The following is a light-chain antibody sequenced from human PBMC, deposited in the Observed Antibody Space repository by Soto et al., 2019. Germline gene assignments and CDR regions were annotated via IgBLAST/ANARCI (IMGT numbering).Light chain of an antibody. Sequence: VLTQSPDSLTVALGERATITSKSSQIVLYSSNNKNYLAWYQQKPGQPPKLLIYWASTRESGVHDRFSGSGSGTDFTLTIRIVQADDGAVYYCQQYYRTRTFGQGTKVDIK. CDR1: QIVLYSSNNKNY. CDR3: QQYYRTRT. CDR2: WAS. J-gene: IGKJ1*01. V-gene: IGKV4-1*01.